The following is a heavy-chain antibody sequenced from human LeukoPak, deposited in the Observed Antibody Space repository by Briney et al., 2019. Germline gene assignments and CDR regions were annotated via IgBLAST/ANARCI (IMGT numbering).Heavy chain of an antibody. CDR3: ARDKKWYLEY. V-gene: IGHV1-18*01. CDR2: ISTYNGNT. D-gene: IGHD1-26*01. CDR1: GYTFTSYG. Sequence: ASVKVSCKTSGYTFTSYGISWMRQAPGQGLEWMGWISTYNGNTNYAQNLQGRVTMTTDTSTSTAYMELRSLRSDDTAVYYCARDKKWYLEYWGQGTLVTVSS. J-gene: IGHJ4*02.